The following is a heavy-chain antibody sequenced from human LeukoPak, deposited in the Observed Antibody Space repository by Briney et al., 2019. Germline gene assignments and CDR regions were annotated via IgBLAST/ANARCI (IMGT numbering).Heavy chain of an antibody. D-gene: IGHD2-15*01. CDR3: ASVGAATPFDY. J-gene: IGHJ4*02. Sequence: ASVKVSCKASGYTFTSYGISWVRQAPGQGLEWMGWISAYNGNTNYAQKFQGRVTITTDESTGTAYMELSSLRSEDTAVYYCASVGAATPFDYWGQGTLSPSPQ. CDR2: ISAYNGNT. V-gene: IGHV1-18*01. CDR1: GYTFTSYG.